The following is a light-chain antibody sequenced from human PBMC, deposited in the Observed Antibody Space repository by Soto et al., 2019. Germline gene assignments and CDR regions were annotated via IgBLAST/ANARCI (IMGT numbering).Light chain of an antibody. CDR1: QDITSY. V-gene: IGKV1-33*01. CDR3: QQYVNLALT. CDR2: DAS. J-gene: IGKJ4*01. Sequence: DIQLTQSPSSLSASVGDRVTITCQASQDITSYLNWYQQKPGKAPKLLIDDASNLETGVPSRFSGSGSGTHLTFTISSLQPEDIATYYCQQYVNLALTLGGGTKVDIK.